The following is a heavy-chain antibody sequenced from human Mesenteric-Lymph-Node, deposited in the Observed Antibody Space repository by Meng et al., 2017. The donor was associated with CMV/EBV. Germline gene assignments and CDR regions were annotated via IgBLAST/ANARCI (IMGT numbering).Heavy chain of an antibody. Sequence: SETLSLTCTVSGGSISGYYWSWIRQPPGKGLEWIGYIHYSGSTNYNPSLKSRVTILVDTSKNQFSLKLSSVTAADTAVYYSARYHISSSDYYYYGMDVWGQGTTVTVSS. CDR2: IHYSGST. J-gene: IGHJ6*02. CDR1: GGSISGYY. V-gene: IGHV4-59*01. D-gene: IGHD6-6*01. CDR3: ARYHISSSDYYYYGMDV.